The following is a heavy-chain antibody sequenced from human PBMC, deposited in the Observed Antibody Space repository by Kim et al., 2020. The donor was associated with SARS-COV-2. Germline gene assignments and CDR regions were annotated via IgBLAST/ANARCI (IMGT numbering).Heavy chain of an antibody. J-gene: IGHJ4*02. CDR3: ARESVSFDY. CDR1: GDSVSSNSAS. V-gene: IGHV6-1*01. Sequence: SQTLSLTCAISGDSVSSNSASWHWIRLSPSRGLEWLGRTYYRSKWINDSAVSVKSRITINPDTSKNQFSLQLNSVTPEDTAVYYCARESVSFDYWGQGTLVTVSS. CDR2: TYYRSKWIN.